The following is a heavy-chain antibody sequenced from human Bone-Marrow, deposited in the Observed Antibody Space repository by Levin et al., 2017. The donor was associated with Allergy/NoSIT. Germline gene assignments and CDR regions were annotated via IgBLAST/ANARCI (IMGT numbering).Heavy chain of an antibody. J-gene: IGHJ3*02. D-gene: IGHD1-26*01. Sequence: QTLSLTCSFSGFSLNTPGMCLSWIRRPPGKALEWLAFIDWDGDTYYTSSLKTRLTISKDSSKNQVVLTMTNVDPVDTATYYCARMVSTSGSIGSYSGSYPDAFDIWGQGTMVTVSS. CDR1: GFSLNTPGMC. CDR2: IDWDGDT. CDR3: ARMVSTSGSIGSYSGSYPDAFDI. V-gene: IGHV2-70*01.